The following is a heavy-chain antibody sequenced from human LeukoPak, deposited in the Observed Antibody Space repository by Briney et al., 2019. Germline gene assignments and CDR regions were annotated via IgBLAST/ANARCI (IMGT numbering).Heavy chain of an antibody. J-gene: IGHJ4*02. V-gene: IGHV5-51*01. D-gene: IGHD5-24*01. CDR2: IYPGDSDT. Sequence: GESLKISCKGSGYSFTSSWIGWVRQLPGKGLEWMGIIYPGDSDTTCSPSFQGLVTMSADKSIRTAYLQWSSLKASDTAMYYCARIRDGYNSLFDCWGQGTLVTVSS. CDR1: GYSFTSSW. CDR3: ARIRDGYNSLFDC.